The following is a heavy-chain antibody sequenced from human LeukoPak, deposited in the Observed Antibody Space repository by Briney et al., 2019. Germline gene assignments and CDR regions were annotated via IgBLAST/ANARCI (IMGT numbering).Heavy chain of an antibody. Sequence: SETLSLTCTVSGGSISSYYWSWIRQPPGKGLEWIGYIYYSGSTNYNPSLKSRVTISVDTSKNQFSLKLSSVTAADTAVYYCARVHTPRYYFDYWGQGTLVTVSS. V-gene: IGHV4-59*01. D-gene: IGHD5-18*01. J-gene: IGHJ4*02. CDR1: GGSISSYY. CDR2: IYYSGST. CDR3: ARVHTPRYYFDY.